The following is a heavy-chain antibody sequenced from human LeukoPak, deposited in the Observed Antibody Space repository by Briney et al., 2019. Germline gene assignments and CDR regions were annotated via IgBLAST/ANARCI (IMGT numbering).Heavy chain of an antibody. J-gene: IGHJ4*02. CDR1: GFTFSSYW. Sequence: PGGSLRLSCAASGFTFSSYWMSWVRQAPGKGLEWVANIKQDGSEKYYVDSVKGRFTISRDNAKNSQYLQMNSLRAEDTAVYYCASLSEGDYYFDYWGQGTLVTVSS. CDR3: ASLSEGDYYFDY. V-gene: IGHV3-7*01. D-gene: IGHD1-26*01. CDR2: IKQDGSEK.